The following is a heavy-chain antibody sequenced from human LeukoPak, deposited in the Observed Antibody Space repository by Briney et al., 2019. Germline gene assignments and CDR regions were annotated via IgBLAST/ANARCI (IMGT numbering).Heavy chain of an antibody. V-gene: IGHV3-9*01. CDR3: AKGRLAEGYCSGRSCYFTLGGSDY. Sequence: SLRLSCAASGFPFDDYAMHWVRQAPGKGVGWVSGISWKSRTIGCVDSVKDRVTISRDNATNSLYLQMNSLRAEDTALYYCAKGRLAEGYCSGRSCYFTLGGSDYWGQGTLVTVSS. CDR1: GFPFDDYA. CDR2: ISWKSRTI. D-gene: IGHD2-15*01. J-gene: IGHJ4*02.